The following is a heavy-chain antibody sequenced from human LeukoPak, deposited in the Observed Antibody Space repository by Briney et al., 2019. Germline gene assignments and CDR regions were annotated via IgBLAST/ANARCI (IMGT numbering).Heavy chain of an antibody. Sequence: PSETLSLTCTVSGGSISSSSYYWGWIRQPPGKGLEWIGSIYYSGSTYYNPSLKSRVTISVDTSKNQFSLKLSSVTAADTAVYYCARRDTAMVGLDYWGQGTLVTVSS. V-gene: IGHV4-39*01. D-gene: IGHD5-18*01. CDR1: GGSISSSSYY. J-gene: IGHJ4*02. CDR2: IYYSGST. CDR3: ARRDTAMVGLDY.